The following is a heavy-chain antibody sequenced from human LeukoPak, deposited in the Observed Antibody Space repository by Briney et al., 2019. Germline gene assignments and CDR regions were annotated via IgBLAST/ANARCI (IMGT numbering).Heavy chain of an antibody. CDR3: ARWDYGGNSVDY. V-gene: IGHV4-59*08. Sequence: SETLSLTCTVSGGSVSGYYWSWIRQPPGKGLEWIGYIYYSGSTNYNPSLKSRVTISVDTSKNQFSLKLSSVTAADMAVYYCARWDYGGNSVDYWGQGTLVTVSS. CDR1: GGSVSGYY. D-gene: IGHD4-23*01. CDR2: IYYSGST. J-gene: IGHJ4*02.